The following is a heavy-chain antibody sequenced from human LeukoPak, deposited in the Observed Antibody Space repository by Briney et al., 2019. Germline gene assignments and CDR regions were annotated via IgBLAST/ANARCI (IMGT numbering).Heavy chain of an antibody. Sequence: SETLSLTCTVSGGSISSGSYYWSWIRQPAGKGLEWIGRIYTSGSTNYNPSLKSRVTISVDTSKNQFSLKLSSVTAADTAVYYCARHYDIGIMDVWGKGTTVTISS. V-gene: IGHV4-61*02. D-gene: IGHD3-9*01. CDR1: GGSISSGSYY. J-gene: IGHJ6*03. CDR2: IYTSGST. CDR3: ARHYDIGIMDV.